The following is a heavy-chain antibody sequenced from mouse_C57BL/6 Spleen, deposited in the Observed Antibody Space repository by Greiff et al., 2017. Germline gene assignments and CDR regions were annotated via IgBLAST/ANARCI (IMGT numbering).Heavy chain of an antibody. J-gene: IGHJ2*01. CDR1: GYSFTDYN. V-gene: IGHV1-39*01. D-gene: IGHD2-4*01. CDR3: VSCDYYLDY. Sequence: VQLQQSGPELVKPGASVKISCKASGYSFTDYNMTWVKQSNGQGLEWIGVINPNYGTTSYNQKFKGKATLTVDQSSSTAYMQLNSLTSEDSAVYYCVSCDYYLDYWGQGTTLTVSS. CDR2: INPNYGTT.